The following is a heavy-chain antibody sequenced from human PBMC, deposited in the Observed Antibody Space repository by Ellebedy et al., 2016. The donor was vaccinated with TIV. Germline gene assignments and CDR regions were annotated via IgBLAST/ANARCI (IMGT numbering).Heavy chain of an antibody. J-gene: IGHJ4*02. Sequence: GGSLKISXAASGFTFSDFSFHWVRQAPGEGLEWLALISFDGSNKYYAESVKGRFTISRDNSKNTLYLQVDSLGVDDMAVYFCARGETYYSDDNNYGFEYWGQGTLVAVSS. CDR2: ISFDGSNK. CDR3: ARGETYYSDDNNYGFEY. D-gene: IGHD3-22*01. CDR1: GFTFSDFS. V-gene: IGHV3-30*04.